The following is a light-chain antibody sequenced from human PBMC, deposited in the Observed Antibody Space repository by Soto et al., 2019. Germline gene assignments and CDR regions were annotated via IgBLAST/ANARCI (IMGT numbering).Light chain of an antibody. CDR1: SSNIGTSS. V-gene: IGLV1-44*01. CDR2: TND. CDR3: AVCDDSLNGHV. J-gene: IGLJ1*01. Sequence: QSALTQPPSASGTPGQTVTISCSGSSSNIGTSSVHWYKHLPGTAPKPLIYTNDQRPSGVPDRFSGSKSGTSASLAIRGLQSEAEVDYYCAVCDDSLNGHVFSAGTKVTVL.